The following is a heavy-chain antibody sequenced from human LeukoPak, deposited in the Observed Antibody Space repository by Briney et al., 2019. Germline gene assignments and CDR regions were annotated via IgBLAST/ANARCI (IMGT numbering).Heavy chain of an antibody. Sequence: GGSLRLSCAASGFTVSSNYMSWVRQAPGKGLECVSVIYSDGSTYYADSVKGRFTISRDNSKNTLYLQMNSLRAEDTAVYYCARDRVAGTADLSYWGQGTLVTGSS. CDR3: ARDRVAGTADLSY. V-gene: IGHV3-53*01. D-gene: IGHD6-19*01. J-gene: IGHJ4*02. CDR2: IYSDGST. CDR1: GFTVSSNY.